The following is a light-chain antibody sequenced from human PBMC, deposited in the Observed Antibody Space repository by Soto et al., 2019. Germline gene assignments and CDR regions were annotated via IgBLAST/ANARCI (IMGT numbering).Light chain of an antibody. CDR2: GAS. J-gene: IGKJ1*01. CDR3: QQHSHWPTWT. Sequence: EIVLTQSPGTLSLSPGERATLSWRASQSVSSSYLAWYQQKPGQAPRLLIYGASSRATGIPDRFSGSGSGTDFTLTISRLETEDFAAYYCQQHSHWPTWTFGQGTKVDIK. CDR1: QSVSSSY. V-gene: IGKV3D-20*02.